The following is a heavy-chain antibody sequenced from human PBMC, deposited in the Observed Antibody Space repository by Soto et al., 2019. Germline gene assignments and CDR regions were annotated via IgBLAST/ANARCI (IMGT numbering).Heavy chain of an antibody. V-gene: IGHV3-30*19. D-gene: IGHD2-2*01. CDR1: GFTFSSYG. CDR3: AREAPHCSSTSCYFDY. Sequence: QVQLVESGGGVVQPGRSLRLSCAASGFTFSSYGMHWVRQAPGKGLEWVAVIWYDGSNKYYADSVKGRFTISRDNSKNTLYLQMNSLRAEDTAVYYCAREAPHCSSTSCYFDYWGQGTLVTVSS. CDR2: IWYDGSNK. J-gene: IGHJ4*02.